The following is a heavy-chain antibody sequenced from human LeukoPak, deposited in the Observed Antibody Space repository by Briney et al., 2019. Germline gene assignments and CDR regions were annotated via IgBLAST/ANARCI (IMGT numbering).Heavy chain of an antibody. V-gene: IGHV4-38-2*02. CDR1: GYSISSGYY. CDR2: IYHSGST. J-gene: IGHJ3*02. D-gene: IGHD6-19*01. Sequence: SETLSLTCTVSGYSISSGYYWGWIRQPPGKGLEWIGSIYHSGSTYYNPSLKSRVTISVDTSKNQFSLKLSSVTAADTAVYYCARHWHSSGWYQDAFDIWGQGTMVTVSS. CDR3: ARHWHSSGWYQDAFDI.